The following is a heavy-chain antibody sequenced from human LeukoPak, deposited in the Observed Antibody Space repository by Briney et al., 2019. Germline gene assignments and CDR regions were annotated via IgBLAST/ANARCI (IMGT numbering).Heavy chain of an antibody. CDR2: IDDGGNT. Sequence: SETLSLTCSVYGGSFSDYFWSWIRQSPGKGLEWIGEIDDGGNTNYNPSLMSRVIVSMEKSKKQFSLVMRSVAAADTAVYYCARFSRITWGDWGDAFDIWGQGQRSSSPQ. V-gene: IGHV4-34*01. CDR1: GGSFSDYF. CDR3: ARFSRITWGDWGDAFDI. D-gene: IGHD2-21*02. J-gene: IGHJ3*02.